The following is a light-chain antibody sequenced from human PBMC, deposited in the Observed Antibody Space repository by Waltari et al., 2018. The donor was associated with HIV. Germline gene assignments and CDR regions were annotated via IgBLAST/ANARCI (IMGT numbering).Light chain of an antibody. CDR1: DSDFGLYNF. CDR2: DVD. J-gene: IGLJ2*01. V-gene: IGLV2-14*03. CDR3: ASFTGDNTVI. Sequence: AVTQPASVSGLPGQSTTISCTGDDSDFGLYNFVSWYQQHSGNPPRLILYDVDSLASGVSDRFSGSMSGNTASLTISGLRAEDEGHYYCASFTGDNTVIFGGGTEVTVL.